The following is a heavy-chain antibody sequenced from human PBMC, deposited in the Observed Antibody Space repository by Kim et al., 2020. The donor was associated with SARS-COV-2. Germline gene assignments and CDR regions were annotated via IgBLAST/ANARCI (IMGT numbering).Heavy chain of an antibody. D-gene: IGHD1-26*01. CDR3: ARDLGGSYIYYYYYYGMDV. CDR1: GFTFSSYS. V-gene: IGHV3-21*01. Sequence: GGSLRLSCAASGFTFSSYSMNWVRQAPGKGLEWVSSISSSSSYIYYADSVKGRFTISRDNAKNSLYLQMNSLRAEDTAVYYCARDLGGSYIYYYYYYGMDVWGQGTTVTVSS. J-gene: IGHJ6*02. CDR2: ISSSSSYI.